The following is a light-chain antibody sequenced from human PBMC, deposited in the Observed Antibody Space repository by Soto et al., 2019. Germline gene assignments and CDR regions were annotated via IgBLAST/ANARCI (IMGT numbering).Light chain of an antibody. CDR3: QQYHSLPRT. CDR1: QTISSW. CDR2: DTS. Sequence: DIQMTQSPSTLSGSVGDRVTITCRASQTISSWLAWYQQKPGKAPKLLICDTSNLETGVPSRFTGSRSGTDFTLTISSLQPEDIATYYCQQYHSLPRTFGQGTKVDIK. V-gene: IGKV1-5*01. J-gene: IGKJ1*01.